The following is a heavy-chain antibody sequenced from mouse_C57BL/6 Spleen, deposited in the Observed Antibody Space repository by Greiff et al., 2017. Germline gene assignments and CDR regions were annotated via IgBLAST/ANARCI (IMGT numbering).Heavy chain of an antibody. CDR2: IHPNSGST. J-gene: IGHJ2*01. D-gene: IGHD2-10*02. Sequence: QVQLQQPGAELVKPGASVKLSCKASGYTFTSYWMHWVKQRPGQGLEWIGMIHPNSGSTNYNEKFKSKATLTVDKSSSTAYMQLSSLTSEDSAVYYCARGVYGKNPFDYWGQGTTLTVSS. CDR1: GYTFTSYW. CDR3: ARGVYGKNPFDY. V-gene: IGHV1-64*01.